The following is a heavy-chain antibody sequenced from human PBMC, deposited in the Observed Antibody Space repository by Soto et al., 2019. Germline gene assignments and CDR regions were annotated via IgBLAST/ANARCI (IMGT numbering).Heavy chain of an antibody. CDR1: GGSISSSSYY. CDR2: IYYSGST. CDR3: ARHQPDYGGNSWYFDY. J-gene: IGHJ4*02. Sequence: QLQLQESGPGLVKPSETLSLTCTVSGGSISSSSYYWGWIRQPPGKGLEWIGSIYYSGSTYYNPSLKSRVTISVDTSKNQFSLKLSSVTAADTAVYYCARHQPDYGGNSWYFDYWGPGTLVTVSS. D-gene: IGHD4-17*01. V-gene: IGHV4-39*01.